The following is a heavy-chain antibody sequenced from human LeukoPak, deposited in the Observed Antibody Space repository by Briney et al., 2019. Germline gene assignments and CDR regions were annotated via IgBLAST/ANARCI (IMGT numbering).Heavy chain of an antibody. CDR2: IDYTGST. D-gene: IGHD3-22*01. V-gene: IGHV4-59*01. CDR3: ARLDTYYYDSTPTYAFDI. J-gene: IGHJ3*02. CDR1: RGSIKSYY. Sequence: SETLSLTCTVSRGSIKSYYWSWNRQPPGKGLEWIGYIDYTGSTNYNPSLKSRVTMSLDTSKNQFSLKLSSVTAADTAVYYCARLDTYYYDSTPTYAFDIWGQGTMVTVSS.